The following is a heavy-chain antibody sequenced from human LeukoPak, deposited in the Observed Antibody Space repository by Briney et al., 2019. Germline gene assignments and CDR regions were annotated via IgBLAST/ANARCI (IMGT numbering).Heavy chain of an antibody. J-gene: IGHJ5*02. Sequence: AGSLRLSCAASGFTFSSYWMHWVRQAPGKGLVWVSRINEDGSTTTYADSVKGRFTISRDNAKNTLHLQMNSLRAEDTAVYYCARGVPPCFDPWGQGTLVTVSS. CDR3: ARGVPPCFDP. CDR1: GFTFSSYW. D-gene: IGHD3-10*01. V-gene: IGHV3-74*03. CDR2: INEDGSTT.